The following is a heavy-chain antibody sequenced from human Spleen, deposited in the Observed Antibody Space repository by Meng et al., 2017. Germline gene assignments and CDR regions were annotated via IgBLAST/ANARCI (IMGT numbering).Heavy chain of an antibody. CDR3: AHDSSGYYSFHN. J-gene: IGHJ4*02. CDR1: GGTFRNFW. Sequence: GESLKISCVVSGGTFRNFWMTWVRQAPGKGLEWVGRIKSKVDGETTDFAAPVKGRFTISRDDSKNMVFPQMNSLKTEDTAVYYCAHDSSGYYSFHNWGQGTLVTVSS. D-gene: IGHD3-22*01. CDR2: IKSKVDGETT. V-gene: IGHV3-15*01.